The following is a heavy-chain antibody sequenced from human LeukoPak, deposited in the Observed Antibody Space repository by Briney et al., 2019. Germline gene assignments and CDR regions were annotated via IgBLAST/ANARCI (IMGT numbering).Heavy chain of an antibody. V-gene: IGHV4-34*01. CDR2: INRSGST. D-gene: IGHD6-19*01. J-gene: IGHJ4*02. CDR3: AKDGSGWPFDY. CDR1: GGSLSDYY. Sequence: PSETLSLTCAVYGGSLSDYYWSWLRQPPGKGLEWIGEINRSGSTIYNPSLKSRVTTSVDTSKNQISLKLSSVTAADTAVYYCAKDGSGWPFDYWGQGTLVTVSS.